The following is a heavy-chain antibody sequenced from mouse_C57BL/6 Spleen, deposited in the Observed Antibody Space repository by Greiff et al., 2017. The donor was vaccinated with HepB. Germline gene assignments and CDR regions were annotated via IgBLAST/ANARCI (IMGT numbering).Heavy chain of an antibody. CDR2: IYPRDGST. J-gene: IGHJ4*01. CDR3: ARCRWPHAMDY. D-gene: IGHD2-3*01. Sequence: QVQLKESGPELVKPGASVKLSCKASGYTFTSYDINWVKQRPGQGLEWIGWIYPRDGSTKYNEKFKGKATLTVDTSSSTAYMELHSLTSEDSAVYFCARCRWPHAMDYWGQGTSVTVSS. CDR1: GYTFTSYD. V-gene: IGHV1-85*01.